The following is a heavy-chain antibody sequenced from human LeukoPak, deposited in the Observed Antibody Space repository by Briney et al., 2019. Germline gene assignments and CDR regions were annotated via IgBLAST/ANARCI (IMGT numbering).Heavy chain of an antibody. Sequence: GGSLRLSCAASGFTFGNYAMTWVRHAPGKGLEWVSAISTSGGSTNYADSVKGRFTISRDNSKNTLYLQMNSLRAEDTAVYYCARAQLLWFGELLCWGQGTLVTVSS. J-gene: IGHJ4*02. V-gene: IGHV3-23*01. CDR1: GFTFGNYA. CDR2: ISTSGGST. D-gene: IGHD3-10*01. CDR3: ARAQLLWFGELLC.